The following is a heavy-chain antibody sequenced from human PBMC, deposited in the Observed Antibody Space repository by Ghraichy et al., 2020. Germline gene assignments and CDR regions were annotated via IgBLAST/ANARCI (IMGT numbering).Heavy chain of an antibody. CDR1: GFTFSSYW. V-gene: IGHV3-74*01. J-gene: IGHJ4*02. Sequence: GESLNISCAASGFTFSSYWMHWVRQAPGKGLVWVSRINSDGSSTSYADSVKGRFTISRDDAKNTLHLQMNSLRAEDTAVYYCARGWNYIDYWGQGTLVTVSS. CDR2: INSDGSST. D-gene: IGHD1-1*01. CDR3: ARGWNYIDY.